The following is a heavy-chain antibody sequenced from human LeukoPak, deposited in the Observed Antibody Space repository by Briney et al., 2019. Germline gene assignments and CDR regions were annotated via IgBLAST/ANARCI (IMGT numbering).Heavy chain of an antibody. Sequence: GRSLRLSCAASGFTFSYYAMHWVRQAPGKGLEGVAIISYDGDNKYYAGSVKGRFTISKDKSTNTLYLQMNSLTAEDTAVYYCARDAWNGGGYFDYWGQGTLVTVSS. CDR1: GFTFSYYA. J-gene: IGHJ4*02. CDR2: ISYDGDNK. CDR3: ARDAWNGGGYFDY. V-gene: IGHV3-30*01. D-gene: IGHD1-1*01.